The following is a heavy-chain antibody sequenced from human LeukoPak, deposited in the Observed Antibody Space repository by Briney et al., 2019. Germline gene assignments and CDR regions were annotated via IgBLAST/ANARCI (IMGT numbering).Heavy chain of an antibody. CDR2: MNPNSGNK. Sequence: ASVKVSCKASRYTFKNYDINWVRQATGQGREWMGWMNPNSGNKGFAQKFQERVSKPRDTSIKTAYMELTRQRSGERAVYYFARATPGGLHGYSFDYWGQGTVVTVYS. D-gene: IGHD5-24*01. CDR1: RYTFKNYD. J-gene: IGHJ4*02. CDR3: ARATPGGLHGYSFDY. V-gene: IGHV1-8*02.